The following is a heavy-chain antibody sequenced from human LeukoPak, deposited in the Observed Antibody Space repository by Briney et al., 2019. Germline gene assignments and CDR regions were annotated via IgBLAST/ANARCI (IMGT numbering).Heavy chain of an antibody. D-gene: IGHD5-12*01. CDR3: TSGYDFGWFDP. V-gene: IGHV3-15*01. Sequence: GGSLSLSCAASGLNFSNAWMRWVRQAPGKGLEWVGRIKCKTDGGTTDYGAPVKCTLTIPRDDLNDTMYLQMHSPKTDDTAVYDWTSGYDFGWFDPWGQGTLVTAPS. J-gene: IGHJ5*02. CDR2: IKCKTDGGTT. CDR1: GLNFSNAW.